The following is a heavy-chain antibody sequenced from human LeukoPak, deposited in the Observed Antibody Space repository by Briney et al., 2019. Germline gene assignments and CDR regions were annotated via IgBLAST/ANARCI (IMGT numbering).Heavy chain of an antibody. CDR1: GGSISSGSYY. D-gene: IGHD6-13*01. Sequence: SETLSLTCTVSGGSISSGSYYWSWIRQPAGKGLEWIGRIYTSGSTNYNPSLKSRVTISVDRSKNQFSLKLSSVTAADTAVYYCARGGVRRQQLVLYYFDYWGQGTLVTVSS. CDR3: ARGGVRRQQLVLYYFDY. CDR2: IYTSGST. V-gene: IGHV4-61*02. J-gene: IGHJ4*02.